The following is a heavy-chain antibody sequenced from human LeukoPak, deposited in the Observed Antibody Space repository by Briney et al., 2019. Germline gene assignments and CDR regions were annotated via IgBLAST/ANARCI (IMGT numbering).Heavy chain of an antibody. Sequence: GGSLRLSCAASGFTFNYAWMSWVRQAPGKGLEWVANIKQDGSEKSYVESVRGRFTISRDNAKNSLYLQLNSLRAEDTALYYCARDNPPDYWGQGTLVTVSS. CDR3: ARDNPPDY. J-gene: IGHJ4*02. V-gene: IGHV3-7*03. CDR1: GFTFNYAW. CDR2: IKQDGSEK.